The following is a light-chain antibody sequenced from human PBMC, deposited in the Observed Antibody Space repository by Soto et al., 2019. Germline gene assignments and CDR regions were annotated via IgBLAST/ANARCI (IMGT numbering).Light chain of an antibody. CDR1: QNINNY. CDR3: QQSYSTPPLT. Sequence: DIQMTQSPSSLSASVGDRVTITCRASQNINNYLNWYQQKPGTAPKLPIYVASSLQSGVPSMFSGSGSGTDFTLTISSLQPEDFATYYCQQSYSTPPLTFGGGTKVEIK. J-gene: IGKJ4*01. V-gene: IGKV1-39*01. CDR2: VAS.